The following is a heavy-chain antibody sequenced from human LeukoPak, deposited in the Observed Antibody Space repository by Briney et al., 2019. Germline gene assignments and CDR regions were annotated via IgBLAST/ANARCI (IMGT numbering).Heavy chain of an antibody. CDR1: RYTLTQLS. V-gene: IGHV1-24*01. D-gene: IGHD1-26*01. J-gene: IGHJ4*02. CDR2: FDPEDGET. Sequence: ASVKVSCKVSRYTLTQLSMHWVRQAPGKGLEWMGGFDPEDGETIYAQKFQGRVTMTEDTSTDTAYMELSSLRSEDTAVYYCATGVVGATSPFDYWGQGTLVTVSS. CDR3: ATGVVGATSPFDY.